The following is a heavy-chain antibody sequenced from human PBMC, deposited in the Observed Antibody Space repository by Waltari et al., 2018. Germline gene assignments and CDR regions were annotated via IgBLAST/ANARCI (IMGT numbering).Heavy chain of an antibody. J-gene: IGHJ4*02. CDR1: GGTFSSYA. Sequence: QVQLVQSGAEVKKPGSSVKVSCKASGGTFSSYAISWVRQAPGQGLEWMGGIIPILGIANYEQKCQGRVTITADKSTSTAYMELSSLGSEDTAVYYCASPRSCSGGSCYVPAFDYWGQGTLVTVSS. V-gene: IGHV1-69*10. CDR2: IIPILGIA. D-gene: IGHD2-15*01. CDR3: ASPRSCSGGSCYVPAFDY.